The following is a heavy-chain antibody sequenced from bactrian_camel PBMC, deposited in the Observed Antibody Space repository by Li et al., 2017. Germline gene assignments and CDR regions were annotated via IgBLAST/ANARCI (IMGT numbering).Heavy chain of an antibody. CDR2: IDDVGTT. CDR3: AADPRRRLLLTGDYEYSY. D-gene: IGHD2*01. Sequence: VQLVESGGGSVQAGGSLRLSCSASGNNQRCYDMGWFRQAPGKEREGVAHIDDVGTTTYTDSVQGRFTISVNNAENTLYLQMNNLKPEDTAVYYCAADPRRRLLLTGDYEYSYWGQGTQVTVS. J-gene: IGHJ4*01. V-gene: IGHV3S53*01. CDR1: GNNQRCYD.